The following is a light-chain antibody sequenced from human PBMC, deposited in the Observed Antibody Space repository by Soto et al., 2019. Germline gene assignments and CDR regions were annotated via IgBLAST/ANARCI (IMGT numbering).Light chain of an antibody. V-gene: IGKV3-20*01. CDR1: QSVSSIY. J-gene: IGKJ4*01. CDR3: QHYGGSGT. Sequence: EIVLTQSPATLSLSPGERATLSCRASQSVSSIYLAWYQQKPGQAPRLLIYGVSSRATGIPDRFSGGGSGTYFTLTSSRLEPEDFAVYYCQHYGGSGTFGGGTKVEIK. CDR2: GVS.